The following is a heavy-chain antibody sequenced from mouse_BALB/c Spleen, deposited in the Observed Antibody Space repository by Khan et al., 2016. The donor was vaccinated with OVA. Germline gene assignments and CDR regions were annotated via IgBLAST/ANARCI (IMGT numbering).Heavy chain of an antibody. CDR1: GFTFSNYW. CDR2: IRLTSDDSVT. V-gene: IGHV6-6*02. J-gene: IGHJ2*01. Sequence: QLEESGGGLVQPGGSMKLSCVASGFTFSNYWMNWVRQSPEKGLEWVAEIRLTSDDSVTHYAESVKGRFTISREDSKSSVYLQMNNLRAEDTGIYYCRILLWGQGTTLTVSS. CDR3: RILL.